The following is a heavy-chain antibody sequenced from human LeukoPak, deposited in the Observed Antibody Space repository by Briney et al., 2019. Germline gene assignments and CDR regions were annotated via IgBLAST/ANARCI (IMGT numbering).Heavy chain of an antibody. Sequence: GGSLRLSCAGSGFTFSNYSINWVRQAPGKGLEWVSSISPSSHYIYYADSVRGRFTISRDNARNSLYLQMNSLRDEDTAVYYCAKDARDCSGGSCYPDAFDIWGQGTMVTVSS. CDR3: AKDARDCSGGSCYPDAFDI. CDR2: ISPSSHYI. J-gene: IGHJ3*02. V-gene: IGHV3-21*04. CDR1: GFTFSNYS. D-gene: IGHD2-15*01.